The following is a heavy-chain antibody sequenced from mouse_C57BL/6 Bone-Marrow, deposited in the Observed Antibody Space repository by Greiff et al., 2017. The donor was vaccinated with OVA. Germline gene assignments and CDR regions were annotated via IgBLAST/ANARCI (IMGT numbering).Heavy chain of an antibody. CDR3: ARTTYDYDDCWYFDV. CDR2: IDPEDGDT. Sequence: EVQLQQSGAELVRPGASVKLSCTASGFNIKDYYMHWVKQRPEQGLEWIGRIDPEDGDTEYAPKFQGKATMTADTSSNTAYLQLSSLTSEDSAVYYCARTTYDYDDCWYFDVWGTGTTVTVSS. CDR1: GFNIKDYY. D-gene: IGHD2-4*01. V-gene: IGHV14-1*01. J-gene: IGHJ1*03.